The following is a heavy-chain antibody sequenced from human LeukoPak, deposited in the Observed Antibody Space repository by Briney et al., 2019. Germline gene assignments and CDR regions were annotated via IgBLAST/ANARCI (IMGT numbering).Heavy chain of an antibody. CDR3: AKDYDSSGYYYGLNYYGMDV. Sequence: GGSLRLSCAASGFTFSSYAMNWVRQAPGKGLEWVAVISYDGSTTYYADSVKGRFTISRDNSKNTLYLQMNSLRAEDTAVYYCAKDYDSSGYYYGLNYYGMDVWGQGTTVTVSS. J-gene: IGHJ6*02. CDR1: GFTFSSYA. V-gene: IGHV3-30-3*02. D-gene: IGHD3-22*01. CDR2: ISYDGSTT.